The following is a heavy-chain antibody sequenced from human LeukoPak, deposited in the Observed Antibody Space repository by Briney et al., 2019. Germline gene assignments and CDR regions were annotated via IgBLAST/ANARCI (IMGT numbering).Heavy chain of an antibody. CDR3: ARGRYCSSTSCYQSH. Sequence: KPSETLSLTCAVYDGSFSGYYWSWIRQPPGKGLEWIGEINHSGSTNYNPSLKSRVTISVDTSKNQFSLKLSSVTAADTAVYYCARGRYCSSTSCYQSHWGQGTLVTVSS. J-gene: IGHJ4*02. CDR1: DGSFSGYY. CDR2: INHSGST. D-gene: IGHD2-2*01. V-gene: IGHV4-34*01.